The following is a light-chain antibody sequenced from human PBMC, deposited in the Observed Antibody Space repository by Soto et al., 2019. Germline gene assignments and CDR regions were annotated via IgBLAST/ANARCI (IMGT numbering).Light chain of an antibody. V-gene: IGKV3-20*01. CDR3: QQYGSSRT. CDR2: GAS. Sequence: EIVLTQSPGTLSLSPGERATLSCRASQSVSSSYLAWYQQKPGQAPRLLIYGASSRATGIPDRFSGSGSGTDFTLTISRREPEDFAVYYWQQYGSSRTFGQGTKVDSK. J-gene: IGKJ1*01. CDR1: QSVSSSY.